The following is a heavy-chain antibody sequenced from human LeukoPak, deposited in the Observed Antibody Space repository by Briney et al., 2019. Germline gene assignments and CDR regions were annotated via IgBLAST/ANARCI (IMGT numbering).Heavy chain of an antibody. J-gene: IGHJ4*02. CDR1: GFTFSSHS. Sequence: GGSLRLSCAASGFTFSSHSMNWVRQAPGKGLEWVAVIWYDGSNKYYADSVKGRFTISRDNSKNTLYLQMNGLRAEDTAVYYCARDIYDSSGAYYFDYWGQGTLVTVSS. CDR2: IWYDGSNK. CDR3: ARDIYDSSGAYYFDY. D-gene: IGHD3-22*01. V-gene: IGHV3-33*08.